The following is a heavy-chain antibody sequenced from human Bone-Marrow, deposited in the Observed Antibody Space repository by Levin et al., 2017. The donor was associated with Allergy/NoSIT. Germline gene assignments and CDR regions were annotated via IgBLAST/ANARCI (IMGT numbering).Heavy chain of an antibody. CDR2: ISSSGTDM. Sequence: GESLKISCTVSGFTFSLYSMNWVRQAPGKGLEWVSSISSSGTDMYNADSVKGRFTISRDNAKNSLNLQMSSLRAEDTAVYYCARGIIGDVRVAHKEAFDVWGQGTMVTVSS. CDR3: ARGIIGDVRVAHKEAFDV. J-gene: IGHJ3*01. CDR1: GFTFSLYS. D-gene: IGHD2/OR15-2a*01. V-gene: IGHV3-21*01.